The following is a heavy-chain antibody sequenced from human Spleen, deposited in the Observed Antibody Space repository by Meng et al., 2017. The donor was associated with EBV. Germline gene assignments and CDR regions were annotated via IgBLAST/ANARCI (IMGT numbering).Heavy chain of an antibody. CDR1: GYTITGYD. Sequence: VELVEAGAGVKKPGASVTVSCKASGYTITGYDINWVRQAPGQGLGWMGRINPNTGGRNYAQKFQGRVTMTTDTSISTAYLELNRPRSDDTAVYYCSRDPPVNWNDVGGLDYWGQGTLVTVSS. CDR3: SRDPPVNWNDVGGLDY. CDR2: INPNTGGR. D-gene: IGHD1-1*01. J-gene: IGHJ4*02. V-gene: IGHV1-2*06.